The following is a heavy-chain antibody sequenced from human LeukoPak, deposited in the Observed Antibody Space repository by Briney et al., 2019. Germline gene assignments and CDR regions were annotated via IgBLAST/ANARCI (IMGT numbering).Heavy chain of an antibody. Sequence: PSETLSLTRTVSGGSIRKYYWSWIRPPPGKGLEWSGYIYSTGSTNYNPSLKSRVTISVDTSKNQFSLKLSSATAADTAVYYCASNYDYVWGSYRRPDYWGQGTLVTVSS. CDR3: ASNYDYVWGSYRRPDY. CDR1: GGSIRKYY. J-gene: IGHJ4*02. CDR2: IYSTGST. V-gene: IGHV4-59*08. D-gene: IGHD3-16*02.